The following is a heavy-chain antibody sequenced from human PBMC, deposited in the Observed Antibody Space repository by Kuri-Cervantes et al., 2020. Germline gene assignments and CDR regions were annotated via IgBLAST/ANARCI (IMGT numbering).Heavy chain of an antibody. J-gene: IGHJ4*02. CDR3: VRDKDGYNF. D-gene: IGHD5-24*01. CDR1: GFTFSSSA. Sequence: GGFLRLSCSASGFTFSSSAMNWVRQAPGKGLEWVSTISDSGGRTYYADSVKGRFTMSRDNAKNTLYLQMNSLRAEDTAVYYCVRDKDGYNFWGQGTLVTVSS. V-gene: IGHV3-23*01. CDR2: ISDSGGRT.